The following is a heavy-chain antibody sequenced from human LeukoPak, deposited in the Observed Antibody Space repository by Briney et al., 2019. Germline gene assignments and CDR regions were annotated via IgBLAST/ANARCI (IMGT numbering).Heavy chain of an antibody. CDR3: ARVDRHLGIRHFFDY. CDR2: ISYSGTT. J-gene: IGHJ4*02. Sequence: SETLSLTCTVSGGSISSYYWGWIRQPPGKGLEWIGSISYSGTTYSNPSLKSRVAMSLDTSKNQFSLRLSSVTSADTAMYYCARVDRHLGIRHFFDYWGQGTLVTVSS. D-gene: IGHD7-27*01. CDR1: GGSISSYY. V-gene: IGHV4-39*07.